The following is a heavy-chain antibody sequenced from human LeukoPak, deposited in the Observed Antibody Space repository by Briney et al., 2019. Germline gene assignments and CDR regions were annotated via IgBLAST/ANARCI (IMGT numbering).Heavy chain of an antibody. CDR1: GFTFSGYW. V-gene: IGHV3-74*01. Sequence: QSGGSLRLSCAASGFTFSGYWMHWVRQAPGKGPVWVSRINSDGSSTNYADSVKGRFTISRDNAENTLYLQMNSLRAEDTAVYYCAREPHCGGDCYTDFWGQGTLVTVSS. J-gene: IGHJ4*02. CDR3: AREPHCGGDCYTDF. CDR2: INSDGSST. D-gene: IGHD2-21*02.